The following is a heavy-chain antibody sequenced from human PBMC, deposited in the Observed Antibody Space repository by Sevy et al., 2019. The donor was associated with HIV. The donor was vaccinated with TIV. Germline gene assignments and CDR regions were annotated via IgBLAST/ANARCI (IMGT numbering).Heavy chain of an antibody. J-gene: IGHJ5*02. V-gene: IGHV4-39*01. Sequence: SETLSITCTVSGGSISSSSYYWGWIRQPPGKGLEWIGSIYYSGSTYYNPSLKSRVTISVDTSKNQFSLKLSSVTAADTAAYYCARQKEWLVRYNWFDPRGQGTLVTVSS. CDR1: GGSISSSSYY. D-gene: IGHD6-19*01. CDR3: ARQKEWLVRYNWFDP. CDR2: IYYSGST.